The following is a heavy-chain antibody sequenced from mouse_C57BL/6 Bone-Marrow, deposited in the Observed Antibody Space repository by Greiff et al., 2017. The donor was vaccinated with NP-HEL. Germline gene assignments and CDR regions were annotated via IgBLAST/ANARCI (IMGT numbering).Heavy chain of an antibody. CDR2: IFPGSGST. D-gene: IGHD1-1*01. V-gene: IGHV1-75*01. J-gene: IGHJ1*03. CDR1: GYTFTDYY. Sequence: QVQLKESGPELVKPGASVKISCKASGYTFTDYYINWVKQRPGQGLEWIGWIFPGSGSTYYNEKFKGKATLTVDKSSSTAYMLLSSLTSEDSAVYFCARPITTVVAHWYFDVWGTGTTVTVSS. CDR3: ARPITTVVAHWYFDV.